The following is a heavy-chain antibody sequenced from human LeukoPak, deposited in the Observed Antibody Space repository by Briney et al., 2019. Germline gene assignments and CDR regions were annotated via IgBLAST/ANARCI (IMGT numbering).Heavy chain of an antibody. J-gene: IGHJ4*02. D-gene: IGHD2-2*01. CDR3: AREGEYCSGITCYGGYSDY. CDR2: IIHNGTT. Sequence: SETLSLTCAVYGGSLSGYFWSWIRQSPGKGLEWIGEIIHNGTTNYNPSLKSRVTISGDTSKNQFSLNLISVTAADTAVYYCAREGEYCSGITCYGGYSDYWGQGTLVTVSS. CDR1: GGSLSGYF. V-gene: IGHV4-34*12.